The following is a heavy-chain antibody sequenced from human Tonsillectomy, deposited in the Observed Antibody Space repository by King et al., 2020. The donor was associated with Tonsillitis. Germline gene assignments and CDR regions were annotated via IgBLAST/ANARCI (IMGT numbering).Heavy chain of an antibody. CDR2: IYSGGST. CDR3: ARSAGSYAYGMDV. D-gene: IGHD3-10*01. V-gene: IGHV3-53*04. Sequence: DVQLVESGGGLVQPGGSLRLSCAASGFTVSNSYMSWVRQAPGKGLEWVSLIYSGGSTYYADSVKGRFTISRHNSKNTLYLQMNSLRVEDTAVYYCARSAGSYAYGMDVWGQGPTVTVSS. CDR1: GFTVSNSY. J-gene: IGHJ6*02.